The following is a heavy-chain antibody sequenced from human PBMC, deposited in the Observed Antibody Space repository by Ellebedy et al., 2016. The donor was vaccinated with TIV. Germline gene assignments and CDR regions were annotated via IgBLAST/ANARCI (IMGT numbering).Heavy chain of an antibody. CDR3: ARDLGSGYERFDY. J-gene: IGHJ4*02. D-gene: IGHD5-12*01. Sequence: AASVKVSCKASGYSFPSYGISWARQAPGQGLEWMGWINAYNGDTNYEEKFQGRVSMTTDTSTSTAFMELRNLRSDDTAVYYCARDLGSGYERFDYWGQGTLVTVSS. CDR1: GYSFPSYG. CDR2: INAYNGDT. V-gene: IGHV1-18*01.